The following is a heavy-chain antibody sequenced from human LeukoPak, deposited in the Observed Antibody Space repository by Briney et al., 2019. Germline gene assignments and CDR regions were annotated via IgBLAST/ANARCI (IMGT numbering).Heavy chain of an antibody. CDR1: GFIFGGYA. V-gene: IGHV3-33*08. D-gene: IGHD6-19*01. J-gene: IGHJ4*02. CDR2: IWYDGNNK. CDR3: ARDHSRGWNLGAPNGYFDY. Sequence: GGSLRLSCAASGFIFGGYAMHWVRQAPGKGLEWVAVIWYDGNNKDYADSVKGRFTISRDNSRNTLYLQMNSLRVDDTAVYYCARDHSRGWNLGAPNGYFDYWGQGTLVTVSS.